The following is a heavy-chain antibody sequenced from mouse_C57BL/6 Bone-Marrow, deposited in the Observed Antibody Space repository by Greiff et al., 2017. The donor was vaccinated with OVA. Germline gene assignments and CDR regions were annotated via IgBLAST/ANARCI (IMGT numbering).Heavy chain of an antibody. CDR3: AREGWDVDY. Sequence: EVQVVESGPGLVKPSQSLSLTCSVTGYSITSGYYWNWIRQFPGNKLEWMGYISYDGSNNYNPSLKNRISITRDTSKNQFFLKLNSVTTEDTATYYCAREGWDVDYWGQGTTLTVSS. CDR2: ISYDGSN. J-gene: IGHJ2*01. D-gene: IGHD4-1*01. V-gene: IGHV3-6*01. CDR1: GYSITSGYY.